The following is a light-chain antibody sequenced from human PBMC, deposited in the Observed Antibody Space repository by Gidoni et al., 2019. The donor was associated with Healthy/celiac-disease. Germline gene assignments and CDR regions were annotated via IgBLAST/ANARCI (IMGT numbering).Light chain of an antibody. CDR2: KDS. J-gene: IGLJ3*02. Sequence: SYELTQPPSVSVSPVQTARITCSGDALPKQYAYWYQQKPGQAPVLVIYKDSERPSGIPERFSGSSSGTTVTLTISGVQAEDEADYYCQSADSSGTIGVFGGGTKLTVL. CDR3: QSADSSGTIGV. CDR1: ALPKQY. V-gene: IGLV3-25*02.